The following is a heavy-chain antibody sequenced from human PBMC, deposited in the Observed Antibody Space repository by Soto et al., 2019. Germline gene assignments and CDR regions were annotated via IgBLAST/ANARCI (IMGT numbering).Heavy chain of an antibody. D-gene: IGHD3-10*01. CDR3: ARGRSYGSGSYWVSYYSYGMDV. V-gene: IGHV4-39*07. CDR2: INHSGST. CDR1: GGSISSGGYY. J-gene: IGHJ6*02. Sequence: SETLSLTCTVSGGSISSGGYYWSWIRQHPGKGLEWIGEINHSGSTNYNPSLKSRVTISVDTSKNQFSLKLSSVTAADTAVYYCARGRSYGSGSYWVSYYSYGMDVWGQGTTAT.